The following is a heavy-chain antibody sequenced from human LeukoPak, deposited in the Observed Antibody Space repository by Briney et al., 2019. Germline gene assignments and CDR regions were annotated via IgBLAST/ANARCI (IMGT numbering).Heavy chain of an antibody. CDR1: GGSISNYY. CDR3: ARDVGAGIAAAFDY. Sequence: SETLSLTCTVSGGSISNYYWSWIRQPPGKGLEWIGYIYYSGSTNYKSSLKSRVTISVDTSKNQFSLKLTSVTAADTAVYYCARDVGAGIAAAFDYWGQGTLVTVSS. V-gene: IGHV4-59*12. D-gene: IGHD6-13*01. J-gene: IGHJ4*02. CDR2: IYYSGST.